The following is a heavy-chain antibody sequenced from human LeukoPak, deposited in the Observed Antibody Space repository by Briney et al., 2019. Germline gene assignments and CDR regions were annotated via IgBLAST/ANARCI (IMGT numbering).Heavy chain of an antibody. Sequence: SETLSLTCTVSGASITTYYWTWIRQPPGKGLEWIGYIYHSGSTNYNPSLKSRVTTSLDTSRNQFSLRLSSVTAADTAVYFCAREYSTSSEGDYFDYWGQGSLVTDSS. D-gene: IGHD6-6*01. J-gene: IGHJ4*02. CDR1: GASITTYY. CDR2: IYHSGST. CDR3: AREYSTSSEGDYFDY. V-gene: IGHV4-59*01.